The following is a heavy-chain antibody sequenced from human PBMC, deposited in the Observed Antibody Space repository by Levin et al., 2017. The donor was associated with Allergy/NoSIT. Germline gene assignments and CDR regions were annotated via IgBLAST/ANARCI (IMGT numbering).Heavy chain of an antibody. CDR1: GGSISSYY. D-gene: IGHD4-17*01. J-gene: IGHJ3*02. V-gene: IGHV4-59*08. CDR3: ASLYGDYWGDDAFDI. CDR2: IYYSGST. Sequence: SETLSLTCTVSGGSISSYYWSWIRQPPGKGLEWIGYIYYSGSTNYNPSLKSRVTISVDTSKNQFSLKLSSVTAADTAVYYCASLYGDYWGDDAFDIWGQGTMVTVSS.